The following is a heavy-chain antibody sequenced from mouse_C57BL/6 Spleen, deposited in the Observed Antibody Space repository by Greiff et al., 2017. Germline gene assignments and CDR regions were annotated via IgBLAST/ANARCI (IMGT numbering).Heavy chain of an antibody. CDR2: ISSGSSTI. J-gene: IGHJ3*01. CDR1: GFTFSDYG. Sequence: EVHLVESGGGLVKPGGSLKLSCAASGFTFSDYGMHWVRQAPEKGLEWVAYISSGSSTIYYADTVKGRFTISRDHAKNTLFLQMTSLRSEDTAMXYCARPLAFAYWGQGTLVTVSA. V-gene: IGHV5-17*01. CDR3: ARPLAFAY.